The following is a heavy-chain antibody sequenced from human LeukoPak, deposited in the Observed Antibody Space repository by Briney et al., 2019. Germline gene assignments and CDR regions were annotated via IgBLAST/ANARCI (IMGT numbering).Heavy chain of an antibody. CDR2: ISRSGSTI. CDR3: ASGYDLPY. Sequence: GGSLRLSCAASTFTFSNYEMNWVRQAPGKGLEWISYISRSGSTIYYADSVKGRFTISRDNAKNSLYLQMNSLRAEDTAVYYCASGYDLPYWGQGTLVAVSS. V-gene: IGHV3-48*03. D-gene: IGHD5-12*01. J-gene: IGHJ4*02. CDR1: TFTFSNYE.